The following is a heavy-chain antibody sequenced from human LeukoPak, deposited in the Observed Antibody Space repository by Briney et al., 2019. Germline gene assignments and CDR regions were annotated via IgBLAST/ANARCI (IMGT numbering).Heavy chain of an antibody. CDR3: ARGPSTTVTTGYYYYYMDV. CDR2: IIPIFGTA. V-gene: IGHV1-69*05. D-gene: IGHD4-11*01. Sequence: SVKVSCKASGGTFSSYAISWVRQAPGQGLEWMGGIIPIFGTANYAQKFQGRVTITTDESTSTAYMELSSLRSEDTAVYYCARGPSTTVTTGYYYYYMDVWGKGTTVTVSS. J-gene: IGHJ6*03. CDR1: GGTFSSYA.